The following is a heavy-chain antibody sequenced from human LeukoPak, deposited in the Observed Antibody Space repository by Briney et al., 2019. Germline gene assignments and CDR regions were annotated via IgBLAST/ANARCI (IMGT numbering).Heavy chain of an antibody. J-gene: IGHJ4*02. V-gene: IGHV4-38-2*02. Sequence: SETLSLTCTVSGYSISSGYYWGWIRQPPGKGLEWIGSIYHSGSTYYNPSLKSRVTISVDTSKNQFSLKLSSVTAADTAVYYCARGYNFWSRNLGYWGQGTLVTVSS. D-gene: IGHD3-3*01. CDR2: IYHSGST. CDR1: GYSISSGYY. CDR3: ARGYNFWSRNLGY.